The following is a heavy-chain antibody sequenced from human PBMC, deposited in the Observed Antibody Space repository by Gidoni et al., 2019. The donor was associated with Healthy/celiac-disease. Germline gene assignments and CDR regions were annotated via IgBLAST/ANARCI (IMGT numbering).Heavy chain of an antibody. CDR2: INHSGST. CDR3: ARGIAVDY. J-gene: IGHJ4*02. CDR1: GGSFSGYY. D-gene: IGHD6-19*01. Sequence: QVQLQQWGAGLLKPSETLSLTCAVHGGSFSGYYWSWIRQPPGKGLEWIGEINHSGSTNYNPSLKSRVTISVDTSKNQLSLKLSYVTAADTAVYYCARGIAVDYWGQGTLVTVSS. V-gene: IGHV4-34*01.